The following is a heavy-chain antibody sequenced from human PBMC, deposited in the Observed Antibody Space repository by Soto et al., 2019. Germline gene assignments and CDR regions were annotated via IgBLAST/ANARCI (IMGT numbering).Heavy chain of an antibody. Sequence: VGSLRLSCAASGFTFRTYPMTWARQAPGKGLEWVSVIGVSADDTHYADSVKGRFTISRDNSKNTLFLQMNSLRAEDTAVYYCAKYSAAGSRYFDFWGQGTQVTVSS. V-gene: IGHV3-23*01. J-gene: IGHJ4*02. CDR2: IGVSADDT. CDR1: GFTFRTYP. CDR3: AKYSAAGSRYFDF. D-gene: IGHD6-13*01.